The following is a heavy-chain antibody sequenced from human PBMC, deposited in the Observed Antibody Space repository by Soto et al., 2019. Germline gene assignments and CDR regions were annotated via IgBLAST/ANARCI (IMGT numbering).Heavy chain of an antibody. CDR2: VYYSGST. CDR3: ARGRGLIVIGGHYMDV. V-gene: IGHV4-31*03. J-gene: IGHJ6*03. D-gene: IGHD3-16*02. Sequence: PSETLSLTCTVSGGSISSGAYYWSWIRQHPGEGLEWIGYVYYSGSTYYNPSLKSRVSISVDTSKNQFSLKLSSVTAADTAVYYRARGRGLIVIGGHYMDVWGKGTTVTVSS. CDR1: GGSISSGAYY.